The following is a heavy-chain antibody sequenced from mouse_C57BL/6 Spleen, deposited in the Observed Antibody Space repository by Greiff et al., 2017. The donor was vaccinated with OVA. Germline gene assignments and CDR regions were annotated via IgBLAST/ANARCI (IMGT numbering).Heavy chain of an antibody. CDR2: IDPENGDT. CDR1: GFNIKDDY. J-gene: IGHJ2*01. CDR3: TTEGSRDY. D-gene: IGHD1-1*01. V-gene: IGHV14-4*01. Sequence: SGAELVRPGASVTLSCTASGFNIKDDYMHWVKQRPEQGLEWIGWIDPENGDTEYASKFQGKATITADTSSNTAYLQLSSLTSEDTAVYYCTTEGSRDYWGQGTTLTVSS.